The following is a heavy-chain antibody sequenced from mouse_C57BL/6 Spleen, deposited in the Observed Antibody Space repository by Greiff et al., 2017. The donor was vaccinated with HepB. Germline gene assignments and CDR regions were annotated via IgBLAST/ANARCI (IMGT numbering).Heavy chain of an antibody. CDR3: ARYGSSYKGYFDV. D-gene: IGHD1-1*01. CDR1: GYTFTSSD. J-gene: IGHJ1*03. Sequence: VQLQQSGPELVKPGASVKLSCKASGYTFTSSDINWVKQRPGQGLEWLGWIYPRDGSTKYNEKFKGKATLTVDTSSSTAYMELHSLTSEDSAVYVWARYGSSYKGYFDVWGTGTTVTVSA. V-gene: IGHV1-85*01. CDR2: IYPRDGST.